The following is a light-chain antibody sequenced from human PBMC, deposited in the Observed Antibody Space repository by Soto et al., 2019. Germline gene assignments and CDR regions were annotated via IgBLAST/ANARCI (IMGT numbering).Light chain of an antibody. V-gene: IGKV3-20*01. Sequence: EIVLTQSPGTLSLSPGERATLSCRASQSVGRNFLAWYQHKPGQAPRLLIHGASNRATGIPYRFSGSGSGTDFTLTIGSLELEDFAVYYCQQYASSPLTFGGGTKVEIK. CDR1: QSVGRNF. CDR3: QQYASSPLT. CDR2: GAS. J-gene: IGKJ4*01.